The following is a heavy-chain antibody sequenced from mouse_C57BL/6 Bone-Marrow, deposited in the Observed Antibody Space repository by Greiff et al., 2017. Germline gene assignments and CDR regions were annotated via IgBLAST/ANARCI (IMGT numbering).Heavy chain of an antibody. V-gene: IGHV5-17*01. CDR3: ARRDYPFFDS. J-gene: IGHJ2*01. D-gene: IGHD2-4*01. CDR1: GFTFSDYG. Sequence: EVMLVESGGGLVKPGGSLKLSCAASGFTFSDYGMHWVRQAPEKGLEWVAYISSGSSTIYYADTVKGRFTISRDNAKNTLFLQMTSLRSEDTAMYYCARRDYPFFDSWGQGTTLTGSS. CDR2: ISSGSSTI.